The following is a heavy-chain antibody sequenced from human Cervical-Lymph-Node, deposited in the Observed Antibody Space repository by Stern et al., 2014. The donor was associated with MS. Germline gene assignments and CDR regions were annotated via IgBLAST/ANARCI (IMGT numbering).Heavy chain of an antibody. V-gene: IGHV4-59*13. J-gene: IGHJ3*02. D-gene: IGHD5-24*01. CDR3: ARAGRDDDNWASFDI. CDR1: GDSISPYY. CDR2: LCSSGRP. Sequence: QVQLVQSGPGLVKPSETLSLTCTISGDSISPYYWTWIRQPPGKRLEYIAYLCSSGRPNYNPSFNSRLSIAGDTSKNHFSLKVSSGTAADTAVYYCARAGRDDDNWASFDIWGQGTMVTVSS.